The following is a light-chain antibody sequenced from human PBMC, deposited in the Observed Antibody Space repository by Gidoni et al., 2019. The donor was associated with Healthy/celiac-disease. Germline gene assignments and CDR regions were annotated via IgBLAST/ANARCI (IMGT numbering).Light chain of an antibody. J-gene: IGKJ1*01. CDR1: QRISSW. CDR2: KAS. CDR3: QQYNSYSRT. Sequence: DIQMTQSPYTLSASVGDRVTITCRASQRISSWLAWYQQKPGKAPKLLIYKASSLESGVPSRFSGSGSGTDFTLTISSLQPDDFATYYCQQYNSYSRTFGQGTKVEIK. V-gene: IGKV1-5*03.